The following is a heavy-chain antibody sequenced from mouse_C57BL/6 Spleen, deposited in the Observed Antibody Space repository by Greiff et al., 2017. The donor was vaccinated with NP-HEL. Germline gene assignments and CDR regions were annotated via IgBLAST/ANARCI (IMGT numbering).Heavy chain of an antibody. J-gene: IGHJ1*03. CDR1: GYTFTSYW. V-gene: IGHV1-64*01. D-gene: IGHD1-1*01. CDR2: IHPNSGST. CDR3: ARSGSSYPYWYFDF. Sequence: VQLQQSGAELVKPGASVKLSCKASGYTFTSYWMHWVQQRPGQGLEWIGMIHPNSGSTNYNEKFKSKATLTVDKSSSTAYMQISSLTSEDSAVYYCARSGSSYPYWYFDFWGTGTTVTVSS.